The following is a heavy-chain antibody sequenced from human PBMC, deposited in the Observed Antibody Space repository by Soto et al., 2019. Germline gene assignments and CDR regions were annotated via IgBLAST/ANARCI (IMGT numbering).Heavy chain of an antibody. D-gene: IGHD3-10*01. CDR2: IGTAGDT. CDR3: ARARERFGELSN. CDR1: GFTFSSYD. Sequence: GGSLRLSCAASGFTFSSYDMHWVRQATGKGLEWVSAIGTAGDTYYPGSVKGRFTISRENAKNSLYLQMNSLRAGDTAVYYCARARERFGELSNWGQGTLVTVSS. J-gene: IGHJ4*02. V-gene: IGHV3-13*01.